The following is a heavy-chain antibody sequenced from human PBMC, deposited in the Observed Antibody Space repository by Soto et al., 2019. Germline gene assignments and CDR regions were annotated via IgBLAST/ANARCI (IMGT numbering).Heavy chain of an antibody. V-gene: IGHV1-2*02. J-gene: IGHJ5*02. CDR1: GYTFTDYF. CDR2: INPKRRGT. CDR3: ARVTLKAGNWFDP. Sequence: QVQLVQSGAEVKKPGASVKVSCQASGYTFTDYFIHWVRQAPGQAFECMGWINPKRRGTNYAQKFQCRVTMTRDTSNSTAYMELRGLRSDDTAVYYCARVTLKAGNWFDPWGQGTLVTVSS.